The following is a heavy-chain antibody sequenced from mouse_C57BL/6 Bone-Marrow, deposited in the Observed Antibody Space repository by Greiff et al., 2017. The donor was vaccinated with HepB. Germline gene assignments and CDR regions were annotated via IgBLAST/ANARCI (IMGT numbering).Heavy chain of an antibody. Sequence: VQLKQPGAELVRPGSSVKLSCKASGYTFTSYWMHWVKQRPIQGLEWIGNIDPSDSETHYNQKFKDKATLTVDKSSSTAYMQLSSLTSEDSAVYYCASESFYDYDGAWFAYWGQGTLVTVSA. CDR1: GYTFTSYW. J-gene: IGHJ3*01. CDR2: IDPSDSET. CDR3: ASESFYDYDGAWFAY. D-gene: IGHD2-4*01. V-gene: IGHV1-52*01.